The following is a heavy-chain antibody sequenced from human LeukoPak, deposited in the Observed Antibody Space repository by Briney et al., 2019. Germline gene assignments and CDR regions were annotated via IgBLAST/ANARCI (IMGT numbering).Heavy chain of an antibody. CDR2: IYSGGST. V-gene: IGHV3-53*01. D-gene: IGHD3-3*01. Sequence: GGSLRLSCAASGFTVSSNYMSWVRQAPGKGLEWVSVIYSGGSTYYADSVKGRFTISRDNSKNTLYLQMSSLRAEDTAVYYCAVRNFWSGYYTRTYGMDVWGQGTTVTVSS. J-gene: IGHJ6*02. CDR1: GFTVSSNY. CDR3: AVRNFWSGYYTRTYGMDV.